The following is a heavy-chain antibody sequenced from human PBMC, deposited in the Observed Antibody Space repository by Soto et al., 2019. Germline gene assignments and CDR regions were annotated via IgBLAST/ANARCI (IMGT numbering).Heavy chain of an antibody. V-gene: IGHV3-30*18. Sequence: QVQLVESGGGVVQPGRSLRLSCAASGFTFSSYGMHWVRQAPGKGLEWVAVISYDGSNKYYADSVKGRFTISRDNSKNTLNLQMNSLRAEDTAVYYCAKAGVAAAGDYWGQGTLITVSS. D-gene: IGHD6-13*01. CDR3: AKAGVAAAGDY. CDR1: GFTFSSYG. CDR2: ISYDGSNK. J-gene: IGHJ4*02.